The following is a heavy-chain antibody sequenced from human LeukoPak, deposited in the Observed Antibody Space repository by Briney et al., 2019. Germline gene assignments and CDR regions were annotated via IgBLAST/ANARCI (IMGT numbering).Heavy chain of an antibody. V-gene: IGHV1-18*04. CDR1: GYTFTSYY. Sequence: ASVKVSCKASGYTFTSYYMHWVRQAPGQGLEWMGWISAYNGNTNYAQKLQGRVTMTTDTSTSTAYMELRSLRSDDTAVYYCARDGDAMYFDYWGQGTLVTVSS. J-gene: IGHJ4*02. D-gene: IGHD5-24*01. CDR2: ISAYNGNT. CDR3: ARDGDAMYFDY.